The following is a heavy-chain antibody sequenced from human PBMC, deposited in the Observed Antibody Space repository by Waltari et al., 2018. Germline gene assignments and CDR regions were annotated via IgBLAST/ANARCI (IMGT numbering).Heavy chain of an antibody. J-gene: IGHJ5*02. CDR1: GFTFSSYW. D-gene: IGHD3-3*01. CDR3: AREKLRFLEWLFPDWFDP. Sequence: EVQLVESGGGLVQPGGSLRLSCAASGFTFSSYWMSWVRQAPGKWMEWLDKITQDGSEKDDVDSLKGRCTIARANAKNAFYLQMTSLRAEDMAVYYCAREKLRFLEWLFPDWFDPWGQGTLVTVSS. V-gene: IGHV3-7*03. CDR2: ITQDGSEK.